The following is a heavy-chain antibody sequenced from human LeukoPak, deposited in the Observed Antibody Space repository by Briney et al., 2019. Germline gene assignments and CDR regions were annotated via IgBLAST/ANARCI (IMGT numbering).Heavy chain of an antibody. Sequence: SETLSLTCEVSGYSISSGYYWGWIRQPPGKGLEWFVSIYHSGITYYNPSLKSRVTISVDTSKNQFSLKLTSVTAADTAVYYSVRATCSTSCHHDYWGQGTLVTVSS. CDR3: VRATCSTSCHHDY. J-gene: IGHJ4*02. D-gene: IGHD2-2*01. V-gene: IGHV4-38-2*01. CDR2: IYHSGIT. CDR1: GYSISSGYY.